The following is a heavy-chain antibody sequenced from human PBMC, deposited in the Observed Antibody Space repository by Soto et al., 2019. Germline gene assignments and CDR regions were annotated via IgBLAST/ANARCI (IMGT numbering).Heavy chain of an antibody. Sequence: PSETLSLTCTVSGGSIGSISSFYCSWIRRPPGKGLEWIGYIYYSGSTSYNPSLKSRVTISLDTSKNQFSLKLRSVIAADTAVYYCARGDYYGRSDYWGQGTLVTVSS. CDR2: IYYSGST. CDR1: GGSIGSISSFY. J-gene: IGHJ4*02. V-gene: IGHV4-59*01. D-gene: IGHD3-10*01. CDR3: ARGDYYGRSDY.